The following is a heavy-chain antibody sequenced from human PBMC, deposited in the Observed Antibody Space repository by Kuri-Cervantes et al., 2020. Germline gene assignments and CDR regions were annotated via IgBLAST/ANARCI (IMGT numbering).Heavy chain of an antibody. V-gene: IGHV4-61*02. CDR3: ARLGDKVLLWFGESPGGMDV. Sequence: LRLSCTVSGGSISSGSYYWSWIRQPAGKGLEWIGRIYTSGSTNYNPSLKSRVTISVDTSKNQFSLKLSSVTAADTAVYYCARLGDKVLLWFGESPGGMDVWGQGTTVTVSS. J-gene: IGHJ6*02. D-gene: IGHD3-10*01. CDR1: GGSISSGSYY. CDR2: IYTSGST.